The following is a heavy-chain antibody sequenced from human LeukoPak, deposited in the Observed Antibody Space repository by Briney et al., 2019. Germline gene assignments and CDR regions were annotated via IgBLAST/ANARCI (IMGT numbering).Heavy chain of an antibody. CDR1: GGSISSYY. Sequence: SETLSLTCTVSGGSISSYYWSWIRQPAGKGLEWIGRIYTSGSTNYNPSLKSRVTISVDTSKNQFSLKLSSVTAADTAVYYCARFYYDSSGYPDAFDIWGQGTMVTVSS. J-gene: IGHJ3*02. V-gene: IGHV4-4*07. CDR2: IYTSGST. CDR3: ARFYYDSSGYPDAFDI. D-gene: IGHD3-22*01.